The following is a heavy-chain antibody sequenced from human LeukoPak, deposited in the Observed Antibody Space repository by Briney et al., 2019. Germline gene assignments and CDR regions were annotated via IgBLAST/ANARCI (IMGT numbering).Heavy chain of an antibody. J-gene: IGHJ6*02. CDR2: IYDSGST. CDR3: GRGGSGYDSFYYYGMDV. Sequence: SETLSLTCTVSGGSISGYYWSWIRQPPGKGLEWIGYIYDSGSTNYNPSLKSRVTISVDTSKNQFSLKLSSVTAADTAVYYCGRGGSGYDSFYYYGMDVWGQGTTVTVSS. CDR1: GGSISGYY. D-gene: IGHD5-12*01. V-gene: IGHV4-59*01.